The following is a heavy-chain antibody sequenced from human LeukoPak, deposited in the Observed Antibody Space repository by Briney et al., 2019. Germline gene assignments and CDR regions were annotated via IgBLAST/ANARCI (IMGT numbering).Heavy chain of an antibody. CDR1: GYTFTSYG. D-gene: IGHD2-21*02. V-gene: IGHV1-18*01. CDR3: ARGSYCGGDCYPKSSEYFQH. Sequence: ASVKVSCKASGYTFTSYGISWVRQAPGQGLEWMGWISAYNGNTNYAQKLQGRVTMTTDTSTSTAYMELRSLRSDDTAVYYCARGSYCGGDCYPKSSEYFQHWGQGTLVTVSS. CDR2: ISAYNGNT. J-gene: IGHJ1*01.